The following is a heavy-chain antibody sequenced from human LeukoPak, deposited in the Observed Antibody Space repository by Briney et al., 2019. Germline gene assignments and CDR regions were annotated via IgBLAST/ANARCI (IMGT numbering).Heavy chain of an antibody. Sequence: SVKVSCKASGGTFSSYAVSWVRQAPGQGLEWMGRIIPILGIANYAQKFQGRVTITADKSTSTAYMELNSLRSEDTAVYYCARGLPNGAATGSWGQGTLVTVSS. CDR1: GGTFSSYA. D-gene: IGHD2-15*01. V-gene: IGHV1-69*04. CDR2: IIPILGIA. J-gene: IGHJ5*02. CDR3: ARGLPNGAATGS.